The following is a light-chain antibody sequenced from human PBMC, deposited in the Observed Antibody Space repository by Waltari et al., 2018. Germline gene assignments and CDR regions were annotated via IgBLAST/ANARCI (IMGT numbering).Light chain of an antibody. Sequence: SYELTQPPSVSVSPGQTASITCSGDKLGDKYVSWYQLKPGQSPVLVIYQDSQRPSGIPGLFSGSNSGNTATLTISGTQAMDEADYYCQAWDSSTVVFGGGTKLTVL. J-gene: IGLJ2*01. CDR1: KLGDKY. CDR2: QDS. V-gene: IGLV3-1*01. CDR3: QAWDSSTVV.